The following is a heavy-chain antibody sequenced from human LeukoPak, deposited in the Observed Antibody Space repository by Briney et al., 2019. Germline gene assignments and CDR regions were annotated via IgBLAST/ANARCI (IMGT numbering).Heavy chain of an antibody. CDR3: ARQGYTASYYFLDY. Sequence: PSETLSLTCTVSGGSIRSYFWGWVRQPAGKALEWIVRIYTTGATFYNPSLKTRLTMSIDTSKNQFSLRLTSVVAADTAVYYCARQGYTASYYFLDYWSQGTLVTVSS. CDR1: GGSIRSYF. V-gene: IGHV4-4*07. D-gene: IGHD1-26*01. J-gene: IGHJ4*02. CDR2: IYTTGAT.